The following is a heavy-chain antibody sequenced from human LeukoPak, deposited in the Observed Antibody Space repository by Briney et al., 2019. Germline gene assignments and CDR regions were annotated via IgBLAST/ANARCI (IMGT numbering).Heavy chain of an antibody. CDR2: ITSSGSI. J-gene: IGHJ4*02. D-gene: IGHD1-26*01. CDR1: GFTFSTYS. V-gene: IGHV3-48*02. CDR3: ARSASSDY. Sequence: GGSLRLSCAASGFTFSTYSMNWVRQAPGKGLEWVSHITSSGSIYYADSVKGRFTISRDNAKDSLFLQMNSLRDEDTAVYYCARSASSDYWGQGTLVTVSS.